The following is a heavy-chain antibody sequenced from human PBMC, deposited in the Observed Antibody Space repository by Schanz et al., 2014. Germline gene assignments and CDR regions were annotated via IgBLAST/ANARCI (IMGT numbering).Heavy chain of an antibody. CDR3: VRMPVETDYGLDL. CDR1: GDSISNNNW. J-gene: IGHJ6*02. D-gene: IGHD5-18*01. Sequence: QVQLQESGPRLVKPSETLSLTCNVSGDSISNNNWWSWVRQPPGKGREWIGEIYHSGSTHYNPSLKSRVTIPLDKPKNQFSLSLSSVTAADTAVYYCVRMPVETDYGLDLWGRGTSVTVSS. V-gene: IGHV4-4*02. CDR2: IYHSGST.